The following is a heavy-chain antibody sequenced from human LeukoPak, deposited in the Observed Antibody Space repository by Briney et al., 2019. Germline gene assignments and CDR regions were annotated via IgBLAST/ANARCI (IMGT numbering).Heavy chain of an antibody. CDR1: GFTFSSYA. J-gene: IGHJ3*02. Sequence: GGSLRLSCAASGFTFSSYAMNWVRQAPGMGLEWVSAISGSGGSTYYADSVKGRFTISRDNSKNTLYLQMNSLRAEDTAVYYCAKSPSGYGAFDIWGQGTMVTVSS. V-gene: IGHV3-23*01. CDR2: ISGSGGST. D-gene: IGHD3-22*01. CDR3: AKSPSGYGAFDI.